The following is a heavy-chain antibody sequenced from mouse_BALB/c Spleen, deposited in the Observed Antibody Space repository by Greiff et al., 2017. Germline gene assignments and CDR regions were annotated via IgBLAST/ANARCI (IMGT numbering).Heavy chain of an antibody. Sequence: EVKLMESGGGLVQPGGSLRLSCATSGFTFTDYYMSWVRQPPGKALEWLGFIRNKANGYTTEYSASVKGRFTISRDNSQSILYLRMNTLRAEDSATYYCARGYYGSFYFDYWGQGTTLTVSS. CDR1: GFTFTDYY. CDR2: IRNKANGYTT. J-gene: IGHJ2*01. CDR3: ARGYYGSFYFDY. V-gene: IGHV7-3*02. D-gene: IGHD1-1*01.